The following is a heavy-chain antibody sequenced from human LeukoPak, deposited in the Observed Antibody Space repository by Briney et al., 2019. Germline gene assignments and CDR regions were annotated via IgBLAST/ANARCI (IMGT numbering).Heavy chain of an antibody. V-gene: IGHV4-4*07. CDR2: INPSGST. CDR1: AGSISHYY. CDR3: ARETYSRGHDY. Sequence: PSETLALTCTVSAGSISHYYWSFLRQPAGKGLEWVGRINPSGSTNYNPSLKSRVTISIDKSMNQFSLRLSSVTAADTAVYFCARETYSRGHDYWGQGTQVTVSS. J-gene: IGHJ4*02. D-gene: IGHD6-19*01.